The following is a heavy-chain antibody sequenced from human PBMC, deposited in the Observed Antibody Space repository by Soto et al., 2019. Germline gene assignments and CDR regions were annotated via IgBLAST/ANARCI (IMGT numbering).Heavy chain of an antibody. Sequence: GGSLRLSCAASGFTFSSYGMPWVRQAPGKGLEWVAVIWYDGSNKYYADSVKGRFAISRDNSKNTLYLQMNSLRAEDTAVYYCAGDFWSGYPDVWGQGTTVTVSS. J-gene: IGHJ6*02. CDR2: IWYDGSNK. D-gene: IGHD3-3*01. CDR1: GFTFSSYG. V-gene: IGHV3-33*01. CDR3: AGDFWSGYPDV.